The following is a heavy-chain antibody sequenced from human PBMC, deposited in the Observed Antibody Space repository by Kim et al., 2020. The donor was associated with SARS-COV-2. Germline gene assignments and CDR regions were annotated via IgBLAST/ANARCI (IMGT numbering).Heavy chain of an antibody. CDR2: ISYDGSNK. D-gene: IGHD1-26*01. J-gene: IGHJ5*01. CDR3: ARPYSGSYYSWFDS. Sequence: GGSLRLSCAASGFTFSSYAMHWVRQAPGKGLEWVAVISYDGSNKYYADSLKGRFAISRDNSKNTLYLQMNSQRAEDTALYFCARPYSGSYYSWFDSWGQGTLVTVSS. CDR1: GFTFSSYA. V-gene: IGHV3-30*09.